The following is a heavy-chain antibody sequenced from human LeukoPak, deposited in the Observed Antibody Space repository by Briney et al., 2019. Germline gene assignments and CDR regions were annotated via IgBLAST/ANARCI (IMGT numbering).Heavy chain of an antibody. V-gene: IGHV3-30*02. Sequence: PGGSLRLSCAASGFTFSSYGMHWVRQAPGKGLEWVSFIRYDGSNKYYADSVKGRFTISRDNSKNTLYLQMNSLRAEDTAVYYCAKDHRYSSNWYWSYWGQGTLVTVSS. D-gene: IGHD6-13*01. J-gene: IGHJ4*02. CDR3: AKDHRYSSNWYWSY. CDR2: IRYDGSNK. CDR1: GFTFSSYG.